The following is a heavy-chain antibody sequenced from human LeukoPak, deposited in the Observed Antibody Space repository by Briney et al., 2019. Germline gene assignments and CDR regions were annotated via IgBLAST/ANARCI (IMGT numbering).Heavy chain of an antibody. CDR1: GFTFSSYG. D-gene: IGHD3-3*01. J-gene: IGHJ4*02. CDR2: IWYDGSNK. V-gene: IGHV3-33*01. CDR3: ARGGNYDFWSGYYNY. Sequence: GGSLRLPCAASGFTFSSYGMHWVRQAPGKGLEWVAVIWYDGSNKYYADSVKGRFTISRDNSKNTLYLQTNSLRAEDTAVYYCARGGNYDFWSGYYNYWGQGTLVTVSS.